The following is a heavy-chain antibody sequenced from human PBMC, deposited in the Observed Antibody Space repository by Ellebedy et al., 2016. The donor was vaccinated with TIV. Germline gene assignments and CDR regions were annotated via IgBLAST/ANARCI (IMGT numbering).Heavy chain of an antibody. V-gene: IGHV3-7*01. D-gene: IGHD1-1*01. CDR2: IKQDGSEK. J-gene: IGHJ4*02. CDR3: AGRAYNWNDGSLFDY. Sequence: GESLKISCAASGFTFSSYWMSWVRQAPGKGLEWVANIKQDGSEKYYADSVKGRFTISRDNSKNTLYLQMNSLRAEDTAVYYCAGRAYNWNDGSLFDYWGQGTLVTVSS. CDR1: GFTFSSYW.